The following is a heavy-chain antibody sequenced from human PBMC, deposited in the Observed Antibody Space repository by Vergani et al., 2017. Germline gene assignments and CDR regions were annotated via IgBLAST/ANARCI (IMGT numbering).Heavy chain of an antibody. CDR1: GYTFTSYD. CDR2: MNPNSGNT. CDR3: ARGATAAAGPDYYYYYYMDV. V-gene: IGHV1-8*01. D-gene: IGHD6-13*01. J-gene: IGHJ6*03. Sequence: QVQLVQSGAEVKKPGASVKVSCKASGYTFTSYDINWVRQATGQGLEWMGWMNPNSGNTGYAQKFQGRVTMTRNTSISTAYMELSSLRSEDTAVYYWARGATAAAGPDYYYYYYMDVWGRGTTVTVSS.